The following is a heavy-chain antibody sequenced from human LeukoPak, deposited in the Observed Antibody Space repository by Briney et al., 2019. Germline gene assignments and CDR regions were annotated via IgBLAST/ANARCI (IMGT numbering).Heavy chain of an antibody. D-gene: IGHD6-19*01. CDR3: AKYHKTTVAGRDFDY. V-gene: IGHV3-23*01. CDR2: VNRGGENT. CDR1: GFTLSSYA. J-gene: IGHJ4*02. Sequence: GGSLRLSCAVSGFTLSSYAMTWVRQTPGKGQDWVSSVNRGGENTDYADSVKGRFTISRDNSKSTLYLQMNSLRAEDTAVYYCAKYHKTTVAGRDFDYWGQGTLVSVSS.